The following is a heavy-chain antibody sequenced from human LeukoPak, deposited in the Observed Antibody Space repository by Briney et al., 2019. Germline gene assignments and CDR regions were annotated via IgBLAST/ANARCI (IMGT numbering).Heavy chain of an antibody. D-gene: IGHD1-7*01. CDR3: ARDVDNWYYVFLNY. CDR2: IIPIFGTA. CDR1: GGTFNSFA. V-gene: IGHV1-69*05. Sequence: SVKVSCKASGGTFNSFAISWVRQAPGQGLEWMGRIIPIFGTANYAQKFQGRVTITTDESTSTAYMELSSLRSEDTAVYYCARDVDNWYYVFLNYWGQGTLVTVSS. J-gene: IGHJ4*02.